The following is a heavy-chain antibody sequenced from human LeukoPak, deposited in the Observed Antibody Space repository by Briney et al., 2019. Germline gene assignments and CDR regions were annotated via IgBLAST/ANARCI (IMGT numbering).Heavy chain of an antibody. D-gene: IGHD3-22*01. CDR3: AKDRPNYYGSNGHYYRRDGDY. V-gene: IGHV3-23*01. Sequence: QTGGSLRLSCAASEFTFSIYAMSWVRQAPGKGLEWVSSITSAGENTFYTGSVKGRFTISRDNSRNTLYLQMNSLRAEDTAIYYCAKDRPNYYGSNGHYYRRDGDYWGQGTLVTVSS. CDR2: ITSAGENT. J-gene: IGHJ4*02. CDR1: EFTFSIYA.